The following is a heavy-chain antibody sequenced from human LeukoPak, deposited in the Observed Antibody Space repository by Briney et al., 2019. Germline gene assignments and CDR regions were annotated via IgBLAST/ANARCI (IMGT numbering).Heavy chain of an antibody. CDR2: IIPIFGTA. CDR3: ARGGELAAGGGAFDI. J-gene: IGHJ3*02. V-gene: IGHV1-69*06. Sequence: ASVKVSCKASGGTFSSYAISWVRQAPGQGLEWMGGIIPIFGTANYAQKFQGRVTITADKSTGTAYMELSSLRSEDTAVYYCARGGELAAGGGAFDIWGQGTMVTVSS. D-gene: IGHD1-26*01. CDR1: GGTFSSYA.